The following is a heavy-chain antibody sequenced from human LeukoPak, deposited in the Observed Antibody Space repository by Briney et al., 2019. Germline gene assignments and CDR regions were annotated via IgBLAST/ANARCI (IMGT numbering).Heavy chain of an antibody. CDR3: ARDSGYDSTSESG. V-gene: IGHV1-69*04. CDR1: GGSFSSYA. CDR2: IIPILGIA. J-gene: IGHJ4*02. D-gene: IGHD5-12*01. Sequence: ASVHVFCKASGGSFSSYAISGVLQAPGQRLEWMGRIIPILGIANYAQKFQGRVTITADKSTSTAYMELSSLRSEDTAVYYCARDSGYDSTSESGWGQGTLVTVSS.